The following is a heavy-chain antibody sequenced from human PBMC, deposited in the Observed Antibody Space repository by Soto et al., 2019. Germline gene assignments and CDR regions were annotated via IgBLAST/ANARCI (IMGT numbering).Heavy chain of an antibody. CDR3: AREGKRVSMIRGFDS. J-gene: IGHJ4*02. CDR2: IYFTGTT. D-gene: IGHD3-10*01. V-gene: IGHV4-61*01. CDR1: GGSVSSSSYY. Sequence: PSETLSLTCSVSGGSVSSSSYYWTWIRQSPGKGLEWIGYIYFTGTTEYNPSLKSRVTISFDTSKNQFSLNLSSVTSADTAVYYCAREGKRVSMIRGFDSWGQGTLVTVSS.